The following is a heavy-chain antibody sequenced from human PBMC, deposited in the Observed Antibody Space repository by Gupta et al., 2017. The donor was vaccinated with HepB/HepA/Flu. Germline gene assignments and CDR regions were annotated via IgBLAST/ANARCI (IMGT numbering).Heavy chain of an antibody. J-gene: IGHJ4*02. D-gene: IGHD1-26*01. CDR2: INHSGST. V-gene: IGHV4-34*01. CDR3: ARGRNKWELLDY. Sequence: QVQLQQWGAGLLKPSETLSLTCAVYGGSFSGYYWSWIRQPPGKGLEWIGEINHSGSTNYNPSLKSRVTISVDTSKNQFSLKLSSVTAADTAVYYCARGRNKWELLDYWGQGTLVTVSS. CDR1: GGSFSGYY.